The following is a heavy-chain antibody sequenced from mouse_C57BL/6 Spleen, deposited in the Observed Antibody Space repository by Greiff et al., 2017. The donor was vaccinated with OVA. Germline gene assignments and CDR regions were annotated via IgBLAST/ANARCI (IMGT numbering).Heavy chain of an antibody. CDR3: AIWDENTYAMDY. CDR1: GYTFTDSY. J-gene: IGHJ4*01. Sequence: EVKLVESGPVLVKPGASVKMSCKASGYTFTDSYMNWVKQSPGKSLEWIGVINPYNGGTSYNQKFKGKATLTVDKSSSTAYMELNSLTSEDSAVYYCAIWDENTYAMDYWGQGTSVTVSS. V-gene: IGHV1-19*01. D-gene: IGHD4-1*01. CDR2: INPYNGGT.